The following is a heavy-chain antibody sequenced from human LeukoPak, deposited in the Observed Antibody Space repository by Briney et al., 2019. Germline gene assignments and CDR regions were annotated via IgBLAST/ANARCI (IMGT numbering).Heavy chain of an antibody. D-gene: IGHD5-12*01. J-gene: IGHJ4*02. Sequence: GASVKVSCKASGYTFTSYYMHWVRQAPGQGLEWMGIINPSGGSTSYAQKFQGRVTMTRDMSTSTVYMELSSLRSEDTAVYYCARDPLQSVGYDPTFDYWGQGTLVTVSS. CDR1: GYTFTSYY. V-gene: IGHV1-46*01. CDR3: ARDPLQSVGYDPTFDY. CDR2: INPSGGST.